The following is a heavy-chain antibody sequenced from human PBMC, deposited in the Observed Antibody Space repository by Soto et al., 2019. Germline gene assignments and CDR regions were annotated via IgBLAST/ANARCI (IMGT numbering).Heavy chain of an antibody. Sequence: QVQLVQSGAEVKKPGSSVKVSCKASGGTFSSYAISWVRQAPGQGLEWMGGIIPIFGTANYAQKFQGRVTITADESTSTAYMELSRLRSEDTAVYYCARGPNYYDSSGYYFNWFDPWGQGTLVTVSS. CDR3: ARGPNYYDSSGYYFNWFDP. V-gene: IGHV1-69*12. D-gene: IGHD3-22*01. CDR2: IIPIFGTA. J-gene: IGHJ5*02. CDR1: GGTFSSYA.